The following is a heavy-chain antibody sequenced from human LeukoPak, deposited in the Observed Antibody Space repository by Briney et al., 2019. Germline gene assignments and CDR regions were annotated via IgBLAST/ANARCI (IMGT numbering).Heavy chain of an antibody. D-gene: IGHD3-10*01. J-gene: IGHJ6*04. CDR2: IIPIFGTA. Sequence: ASVKVSCKASGGTFSSYAISWVRQAPGQGLEWMGGIIPIFGTANYAQKFQGRVTITADKSTSTAYMELSSLRSEDTAVYYCARVEITMIRDGSYDYYGMDVWGKGGTVNDSS. CDR3: ARVEITMIRDGSYDYYGMDV. V-gene: IGHV1-69*06. CDR1: GGTFSSYA.